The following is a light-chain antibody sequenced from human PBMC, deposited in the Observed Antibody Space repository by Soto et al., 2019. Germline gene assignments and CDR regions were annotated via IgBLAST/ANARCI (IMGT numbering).Light chain of an antibody. J-gene: IGLJ1*01. CDR2: SDN. Sequence: QSVLTQPPSVSGAPGQRVTISCTGSSSNIGAGYVVHWYQQLPGAAPKLLIFSDNNRPSGVPDRFSGSKSGTSASLAITGLRAEDEAHYYCSSYAGSNNFVFGTGTKVTVL. CDR3: SSYAGSNNFV. CDR1: SSNIGAGYV. V-gene: IGLV1-40*01.